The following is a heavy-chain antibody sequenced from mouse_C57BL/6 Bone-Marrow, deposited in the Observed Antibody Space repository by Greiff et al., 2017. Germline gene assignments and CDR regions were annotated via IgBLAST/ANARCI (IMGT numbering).Heavy chain of an antibody. J-gene: IGHJ1*03. Sequence: VQLQQSGPELVKPGASVKMSCKASGYTFTDYNMHWVKQSHGKSLEWIGYINPNNGGTSYNQKFKGKATLTVNKSSSTAYMELRSLTSEDSAVYYCAREGTGTGWYFDVWGTGTTVTVSS. CDR1: GYTFTDYN. CDR2: INPNNGGT. D-gene: IGHD4-1*01. CDR3: AREGTGTGWYFDV. V-gene: IGHV1-22*01.